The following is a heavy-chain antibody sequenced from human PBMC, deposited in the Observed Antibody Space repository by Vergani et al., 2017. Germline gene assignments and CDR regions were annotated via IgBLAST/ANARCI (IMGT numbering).Heavy chain of an antibody. CDR3: ARDRFGIVLMVYDTGNYMDV. Sequence: QVQLVESGGGVVQPGRSLRLSCAASGFTFRSYAMHWVRQAPGKGLEWVAVISYDGSNKYYADSVKGRFTISRDNSKNTLYLQMNSLRAEETAVYYCARDRFGIVLMVYDTGNYMDVWGKGTTVTVSS. J-gene: IGHJ6*03. D-gene: IGHD2-8*01. CDR2: ISYDGSNK. V-gene: IGHV3-30*04. CDR1: GFTFRSYA.